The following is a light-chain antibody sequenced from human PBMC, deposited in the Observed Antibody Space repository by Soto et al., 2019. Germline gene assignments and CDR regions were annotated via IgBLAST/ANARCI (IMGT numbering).Light chain of an antibody. V-gene: IGLV1-44*01. Sequence: QSVLTQPASASATPGQRVTISCSGSSSNIGSNPVSWYQQLPGTAPKSLIYSDNQRPSGVPDRISGSRSGTSASLAISGLQSEDEAEYYCAAWDDSLRGRVFGGGTELTVL. CDR1: SSNIGSNP. CDR3: AAWDDSLRGRV. J-gene: IGLJ2*01. CDR2: SDN.